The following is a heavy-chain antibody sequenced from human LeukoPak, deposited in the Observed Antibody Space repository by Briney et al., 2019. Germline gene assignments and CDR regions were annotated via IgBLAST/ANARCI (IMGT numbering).Heavy chain of an antibody. CDR1: GYTFTSYA. Sequence: GASVKVSCKASGYTFTSYAMNWVRQAPGQGLEWMGWINTNTGNPTYAQGFTGRFVFSLDTSVSTAYLQISSLKAEDSAVYYCARDRTPYGDYAHTGGMDVWGQGTTVTVSS. J-gene: IGHJ6*02. CDR2: INTNTGNP. CDR3: ARDRTPYGDYAHTGGMDV. V-gene: IGHV7-4-1*02. D-gene: IGHD4-17*01.